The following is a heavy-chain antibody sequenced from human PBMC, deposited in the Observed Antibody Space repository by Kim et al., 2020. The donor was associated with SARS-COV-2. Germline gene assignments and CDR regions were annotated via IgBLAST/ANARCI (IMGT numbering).Heavy chain of an antibody. J-gene: IGHJ5*02. CDR3: ARRGYYDSSGYYNWFDP. CDR2: IIPIFGTA. D-gene: IGHD3-22*01. CDR1: GGTFSSYA. Sequence: SVKVSCKASGGTFSSYAISWVRQAPGQGLEWMGGIIPIFGTANYAQKFQGRVTITADESTSTAYMELSSLRSEDTAVYYCARRGYYDSSGYYNWFDPWGQGTLVTVSS. V-gene: IGHV1-69*13.